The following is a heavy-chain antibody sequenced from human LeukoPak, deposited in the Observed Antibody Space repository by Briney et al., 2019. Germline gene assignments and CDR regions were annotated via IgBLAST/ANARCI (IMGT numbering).Heavy chain of an antibody. Sequence: SETLSLTCTISGGSFSNHDWNWIRQPAGKGLEWIGSIYVTGSTNYNPSLKSRITMSVDTSKNQFSLKLSSVTAADTAVYYCARVNVQAVDITGYYYMDVWGKGSTVTVSS. CDR2: IYVTGST. CDR1: GGSFSNHD. CDR3: ARVNVQAVDITGYYYMDV. V-gene: IGHV4-4*07. J-gene: IGHJ6*03. D-gene: IGHD3-22*01.